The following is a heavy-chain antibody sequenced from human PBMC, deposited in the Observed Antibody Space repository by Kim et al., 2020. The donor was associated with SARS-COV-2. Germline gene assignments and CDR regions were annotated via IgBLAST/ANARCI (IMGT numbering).Heavy chain of an antibody. J-gene: IGHJ4*02. V-gene: IGHV1-2*06. CDR2: VYLNSGGT. Sequence: ASVKVSCKASGYSFTDYNIHWVRQAPGQGLEWMGRVYLNSGGTHYAQNFQGRVTMTRDTSISTAYMEVSGLRPDDTAVYYCARVPTTSPTGDFDYWGQGTLVTVSS. CDR1: GYSFTDYN. D-gene: IGHD2-8*02. CDR3: ARVPTTSPTGDFDY.